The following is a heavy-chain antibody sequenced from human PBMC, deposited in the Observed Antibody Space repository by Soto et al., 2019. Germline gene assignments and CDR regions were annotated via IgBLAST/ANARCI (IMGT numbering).Heavy chain of an antibody. Sequence: LGESLKISCKGSGYSFTSYWISWVRQMPGKGLEWMGRIDPSDSYTNYSPSFQGHVTISAAKTISTAYLQWSSLKASDTAMYYCARYVGYCSSTSCYKRENYYYYYGMDVWGQGTTVTVSS. CDR2: IDPSDSYT. V-gene: IGHV5-10-1*01. CDR1: GYSFTSYW. CDR3: ARYVGYCSSTSCYKRENYYYYYGMDV. J-gene: IGHJ6*02. D-gene: IGHD2-2*02.